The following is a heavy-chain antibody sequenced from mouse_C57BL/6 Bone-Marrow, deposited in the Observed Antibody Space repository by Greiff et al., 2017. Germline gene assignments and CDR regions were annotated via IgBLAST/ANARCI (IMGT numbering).Heavy chain of an antibody. Sequence: VQLQQSVAELVRPGASVKLSCTASGFNIKNTYMHWVKQRPEQGLEWIGRIDPAIGNTKYAPKFQGKATITADTSSNTAYLQLSSLTSEDTAIYYCEASNYVVWYFDVWGTGTTVTVSS. V-gene: IGHV14-3*01. J-gene: IGHJ1*03. CDR3: EASNYVVWYFDV. CDR2: IDPAIGNT. CDR1: GFNIKNTY. D-gene: IGHD2-5*01.